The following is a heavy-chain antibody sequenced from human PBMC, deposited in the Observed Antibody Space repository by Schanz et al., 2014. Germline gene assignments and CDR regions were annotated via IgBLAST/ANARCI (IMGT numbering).Heavy chain of an antibody. CDR2: ISAYTNNT. CDR1: RYTFNTYG. CDR3: ARGYGDSPTDF. J-gene: IGHJ4*02. Sequence: QVQLVQSGAEVKKPGASVKVSCEASRYTFNTYGLNWVRQAPGQGLEWMGWISAYTNNTNYAQKVQGRVTMTTDTSTSTSYMELTSLRFDDTAVYYCARGYGDSPTDFWGQGTLVTVSS. V-gene: IGHV1-18*01. D-gene: IGHD4-17*01.